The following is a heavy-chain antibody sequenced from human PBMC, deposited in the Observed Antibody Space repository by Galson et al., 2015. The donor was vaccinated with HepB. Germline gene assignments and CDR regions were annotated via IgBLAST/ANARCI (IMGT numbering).Heavy chain of an antibody. CDR2: IKSNTDGETT. J-gene: IGHJ5*01. CDR1: GFPFNNAW. CDR3: TTDVYYSTYCSWLDP. Sequence: SLRLSCAASGFPFNNAWMTWVRQAPGMGLEWVGRIKSNTDGETTDYAAPVKGRFTISRDDSKNRLYLQMNSLKTEDTAVYYCTTDVYYSTYCSWLDPRGQGTLVTVSS. D-gene: IGHD5/OR15-5a*01. V-gene: IGHV3-15*01.